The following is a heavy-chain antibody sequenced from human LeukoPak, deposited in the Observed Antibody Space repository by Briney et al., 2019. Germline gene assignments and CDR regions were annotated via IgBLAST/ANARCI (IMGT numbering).Heavy chain of an antibody. V-gene: IGHV1-46*01. CDR3: ARGAMDIVVVPAAIKGYYYYGMDV. CDR1: GYTLTSYY. Sequence: VASVKVSCKASGYTLTSYYLHWVRQAPGQGLEWMAIINPSGDTTSHAQKFQGRVTMTRDTSASTVYMELSSLRSEDTAVYYCARGAMDIVVVPAAIKGYYYYGMDVWGQGTTVTVSS. CDR2: INPSGDTT. J-gene: IGHJ6*02. D-gene: IGHD2-2*02.